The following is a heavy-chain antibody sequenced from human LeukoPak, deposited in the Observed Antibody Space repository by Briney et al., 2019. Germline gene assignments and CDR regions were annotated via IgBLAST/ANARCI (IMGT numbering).Heavy chain of an antibody. Sequence: SETLSLTCTVSGYSISSGYYWGWIRQPPGKGLEWIGSIYRSGSTYYNPSLKSRVTISVDTSKNQFSLKLSSVTAADTAVYYCASELVDEYFQHWGQGTLVTVSS. D-gene: IGHD1-26*01. J-gene: IGHJ1*01. V-gene: IGHV4-38-2*02. CDR1: GYSISSGYY. CDR2: IYRSGST. CDR3: ASELVDEYFQH.